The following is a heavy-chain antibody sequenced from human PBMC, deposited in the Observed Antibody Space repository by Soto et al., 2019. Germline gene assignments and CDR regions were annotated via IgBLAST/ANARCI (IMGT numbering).Heavy chain of an antibody. D-gene: IGHD3-3*01. CDR2: ISSSGSTI. CDR1: GFTFSDYY. V-gene: IGHV3-11*01. Sequence: GGSLRLSCAASGFTFSDYYMSWIRQAPGKGLEWVSYISSSGSTIYYADSVKGRFTISRDNAKNSLYLQMNSLRAEDTAVYYCARDEYDFWSGYYTFNWFDPWGQGTLVTVSS. CDR3: ARDEYDFWSGYYTFNWFDP. J-gene: IGHJ5*02.